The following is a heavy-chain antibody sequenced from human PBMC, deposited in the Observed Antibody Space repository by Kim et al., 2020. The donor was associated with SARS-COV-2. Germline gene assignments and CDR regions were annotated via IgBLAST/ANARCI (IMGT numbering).Heavy chain of an antibody. J-gene: IGHJ4*02. CDR3: ARDENGYGDYD. CDR2: T. Sequence: TYDGESVKGRFTVSRDSSKNTVLLQMESLRAEDTGMYYCARDENGYGDYDWGQGTLATVSS. V-gene: IGHV3-66*01. D-gene: IGHD4-17*01.